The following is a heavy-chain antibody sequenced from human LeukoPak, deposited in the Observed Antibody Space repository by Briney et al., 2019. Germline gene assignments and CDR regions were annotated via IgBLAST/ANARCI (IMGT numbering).Heavy chain of an antibody. D-gene: IGHD6-13*01. CDR2: IYYSGST. J-gene: IGHJ5*02. V-gene: IGHV4-39*01. Sequence: SETLSLTCTVSGVSISGSSYYWGWIRQPPGKGLEWIGSIYYSGSTYYNPSLKSRVTISVDTSKNQFSLKLNSVTATDTAVYYCARALAIAAAANGNNWFDPWGQGTLVTVSS. CDR3: ARALAIAAAANGNNWFDP. CDR1: GVSISGSSYY.